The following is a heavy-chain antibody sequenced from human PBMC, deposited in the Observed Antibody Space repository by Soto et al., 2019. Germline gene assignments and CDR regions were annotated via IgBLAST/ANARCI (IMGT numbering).Heavy chain of an antibody. D-gene: IGHD2-2*02. V-gene: IGHV3-30-3*01. Sequence: GGSLRLSCAASGFTFSSYAMHWVRQAPGKGLEWVAVISYDGSNKYYADSVKGRFTISRDNSKNTLYLQMNSLRAEDTAVYYCERSGTGDCSSTSCYMALGYWGQGTLVTVSS. J-gene: IGHJ4*02. CDR3: ERSGTGDCSSTSCYMALGY. CDR1: GFTFSSYA. CDR2: ISYDGSNK.